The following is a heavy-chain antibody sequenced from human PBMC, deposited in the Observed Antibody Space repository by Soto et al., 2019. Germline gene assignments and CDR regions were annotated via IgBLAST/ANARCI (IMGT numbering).Heavy chain of an antibody. CDR3: ARRRGRCSDGVCYSWWFDP. Sequence: GESLKLSCQASGYGFSSSWIAWVRHSPGKGLEWMGIVYPGDSDARYSPAFQGQVAMSADRSGTYLQWSSLKASDTGIYYCARRRGRCSDGVCYSWWFDPWGQGTRVTV. V-gene: IGHV5-51*01. J-gene: IGHJ5*02. D-gene: IGHD2-8*01. CDR1: GYGFSSSW. CDR2: VYPGDSDA.